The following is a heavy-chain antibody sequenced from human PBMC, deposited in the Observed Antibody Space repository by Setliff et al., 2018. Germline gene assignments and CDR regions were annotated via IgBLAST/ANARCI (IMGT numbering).Heavy chain of an antibody. CDR3: ARDRTAYSYGMDV. CDR2: IYYTGST. V-gene: IGHV4-59*01. J-gene: IGHJ6*02. Sequence: PSETLSLTCAVYGDSFSDYYWSWIRQPPGKGLEWLGYIYYTGSTNYNPSLKSRLTMSLDTSKNQFSLKLRSLTAADTAVYYCARDRTAYSYGMDVWGQGTTVTVSS. D-gene: IGHD5-18*01. CDR1: GDSFSDYY.